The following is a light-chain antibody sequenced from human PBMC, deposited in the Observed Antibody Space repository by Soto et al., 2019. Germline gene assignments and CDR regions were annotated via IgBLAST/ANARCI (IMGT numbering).Light chain of an antibody. CDR3: QQYNNWPYT. CDR2: RAS. Sequence: EIVMTQSPATLSVSPGGSATLSCRASQHVSSNFAWYRQQPGQAPTLLIYRASTRATGIPARFSGSGSGKEFTLTISRLQSEDFAFYYCQQYNNWPYTFGQGTKLEIK. J-gene: IGKJ2*01. CDR1: QHVSSN. V-gene: IGKV3-15*01.